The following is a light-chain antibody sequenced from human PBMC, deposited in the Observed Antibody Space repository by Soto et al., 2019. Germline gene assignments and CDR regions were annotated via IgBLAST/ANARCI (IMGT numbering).Light chain of an antibody. CDR1: SSDVGGYNL. CDR3: CSYAGSSTLV. Sequence: QSALTQPASVSGSPGQSITISCTGTSSDVGGYNLVSWYQQHPGKAPKLMISEGSRRPSEVSDRFSGSRSGNTASLTISGLQAEDEADYYCCSYAGSSTLVFGGGTKVTVL. CDR2: EGS. V-gene: IGLV2-23*01. J-gene: IGLJ3*02.